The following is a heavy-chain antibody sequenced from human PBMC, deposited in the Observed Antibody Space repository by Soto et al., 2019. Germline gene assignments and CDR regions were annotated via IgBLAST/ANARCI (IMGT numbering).Heavy chain of an antibody. J-gene: IGHJ4*02. D-gene: IGHD4-17*01. CDR1: GYAFSVDV. V-gene: IGHV1-18*04. CDR3: ARVPSFSTLDY. Sequence: ASVKRYWKTAGYAFSVDVFSWGRQAPGQGLEWMGWISAYNGDRKYSQKFLGRVSLTTDTYTNTAYMELRTLRSDDTAVYYCARVPSFSTLDYWGQGTLVTVSS. CDR2: ISAYNGDR.